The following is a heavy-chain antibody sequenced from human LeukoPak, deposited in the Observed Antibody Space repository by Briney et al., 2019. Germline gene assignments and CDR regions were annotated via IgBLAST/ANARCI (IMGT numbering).Heavy chain of an antibody. D-gene: IGHD2-15*01. CDR2: INHSGGT. Sequence: KPSETLSLTCAVYGGSFSGYYWGWIRQPPGKGLQWIGEINHSGGTNYNPSLKSRVTISVDTSKNQFSLKLSSVTAADTAVYYCATSGGPINWFDPWGQGTLVTVSS. J-gene: IGHJ5*02. CDR1: GGSFSGYY. V-gene: IGHV4-34*01. CDR3: ATSGGPINWFDP.